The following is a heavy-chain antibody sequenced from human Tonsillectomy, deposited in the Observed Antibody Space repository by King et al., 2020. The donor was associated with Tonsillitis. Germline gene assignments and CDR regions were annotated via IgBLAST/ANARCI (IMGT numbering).Heavy chain of an antibody. CDR3: ASLGYRLRPAAY. CDR1: NYSIRSGYF. J-gene: IGHJ4*02. V-gene: IGHV4-38-2*01. Sequence: QLQESGPGLVKASETLSLTCAVSNYSIRSGYFWGWIRQPPGRGLEWLGSIYDTGKTYYSPSLKSRVTISVDTSNNQFSLNLRSVSAADTGVYFCASLGYRLRPAAYSGQGTRVTVSS. CDR2: IYDTGKT. D-gene: IGHD3-16*01.